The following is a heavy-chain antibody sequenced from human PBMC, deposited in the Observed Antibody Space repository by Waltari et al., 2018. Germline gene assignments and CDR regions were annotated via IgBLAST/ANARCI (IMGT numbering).Heavy chain of an antibody. CDR3: ARGNEDIVVVPAAFDY. CDR1: GGSSSGYY. Sequence: QVQLQQWGAGLLKPPETLSLTCAVYGGSSSGYYWPWIRHQPGKGLEWIGEINHSGSTNYNPSLKSRVTISVDTSKNQFSLKLSSVTAADTAVYYCARGNEDIVVVPAAFDYWGQGTLVTVSS. D-gene: IGHD2-2*01. CDR2: INHSGST. V-gene: IGHV4-34*01. J-gene: IGHJ4*02.